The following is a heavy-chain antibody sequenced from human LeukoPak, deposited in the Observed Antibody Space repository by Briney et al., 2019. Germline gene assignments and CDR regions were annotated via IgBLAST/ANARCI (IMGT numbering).Heavy chain of an antibody. V-gene: IGHV1-46*01. CDR2: INSGSGSV. CDR3: TREVVGTTIKNFDS. D-gene: IGHD4-11*01. J-gene: IGHJ4*02. CDR1: GYSHTSYW. Sequence: ASVKVSCKASGYSHTSYWMHWVRQAPGQGLEWMGAINSGSGSVSHAQKLQGRVTMTRDTATSAVYMELSSLGSEDTAVYYCTREVVGTTIKNFDSWGQGTLVTVS.